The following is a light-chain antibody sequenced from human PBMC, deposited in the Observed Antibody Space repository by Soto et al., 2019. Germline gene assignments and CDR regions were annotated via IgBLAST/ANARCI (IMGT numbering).Light chain of an antibody. CDR2: EVS. CDR3: YSYTSSTTSV. V-gene: IGLV2-14*01. CDR1: SSNIGNNY. Sequence: QAVVTQPPSVSATPGQKVTISCSGSSSNIGNNYVCWYQQFPGKAPKLLIYEVSNRPSGVSNRFSGSKSGNTASLTISALQSDDEADYFCYSYTSSTTSVFGTGTKLTVL. J-gene: IGLJ1*01.